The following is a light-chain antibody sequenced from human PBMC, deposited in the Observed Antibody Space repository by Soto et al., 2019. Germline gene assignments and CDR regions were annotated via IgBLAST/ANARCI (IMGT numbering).Light chain of an antibody. V-gene: IGLV2-8*01. Sequence: QSALTQPPSASGSPGQSVTISCTGTSSDVGGYNYVSWYQQYPGKAPQLIIYEVTKRPSGVPDRFSGSKSGNTASLTVSGLQAEDEADYYCSSSAATTNYVFGSGTKATVL. CDR2: EVT. J-gene: IGLJ1*01. CDR1: SSDVGGYNY. CDR3: SSSAATTNYV.